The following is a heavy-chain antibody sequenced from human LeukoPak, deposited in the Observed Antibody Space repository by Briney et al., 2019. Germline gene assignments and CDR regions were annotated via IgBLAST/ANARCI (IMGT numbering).Heavy chain of an antibody. V-gene: IGHV3-30*04. J-gene: IGHJ3*02. CDR1: GFTFSSYA. D-gene: IGHD1-26*01. CDR3: ARSIGGSYYLHDAFDI. Sequence: QPGRSLRLSCAASGFTFSSYAMHWVRQAPGKGLEWVAVISYDGSNKYYADSVKGRFTISRDNSKNTLYLQMNSLRAEDTAVYYCARSIGGSYYLHDAFDIWGQGTMVTVSS. CDR2: ISYDGSNK.